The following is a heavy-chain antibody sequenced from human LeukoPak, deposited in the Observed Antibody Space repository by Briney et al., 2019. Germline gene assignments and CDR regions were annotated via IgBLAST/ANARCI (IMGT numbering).Heavy chain of an antibody. V-gene: IGHV1-69*04. Sequence: SSVTVTCKGSGCTFSSYAFSWVRQPPAQGLGWVGSIFSILGIANYAQKFQCRVTIPADKTTSTAYLELSSLSSEDTAVYYFSVGRMRLRSALSYFDYWGQGTLVTVSS. CDR2: IFSILGIA. CDR1: GCTFSSYA. CDR3: SVGRMRLRSALSYFDY. J-gene: IGHJ4*02. D-gene: IGHD5-12*01.